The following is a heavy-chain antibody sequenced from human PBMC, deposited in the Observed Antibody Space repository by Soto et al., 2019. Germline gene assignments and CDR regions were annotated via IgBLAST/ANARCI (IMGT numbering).Heavy chain of an antibody. D-gene: IGHD2-2*01. CDR1: GGSISDDSY. J-gene: IGHJ5*01. CDR3: ARDEYQLLSSVSWFDS. V-gene: IGHV4-30-4*01. CDR2: IYHTGNT. Sequence: SEALSLTCTVSGGSISDDSYWSWIRQTPGKGPEWIGYIYHTGNTYYNPSLRSRVSISVDKSKSQFSLKLISVTAADTAVYFCARDEYQLLSSVSWFDSWGQGTLVTVSS.